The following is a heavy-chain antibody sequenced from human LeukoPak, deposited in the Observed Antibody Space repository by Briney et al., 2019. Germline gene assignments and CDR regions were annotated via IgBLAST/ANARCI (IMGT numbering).Heavy chain of an antibody. Sequence: PSETLSLTCTVSGGSISSYYWSWIRQPPGKGLEWIGYIYYSGSTNYNPSLKSRVTISVDTSKNQFSLKLSSVTAADTAVYYCARHGDGGLHYWGQGTLVTVSS. D-gene: IGHD2-15*01. CDR3: ARHGDGGLHY. J-gene: IGHJ4*02. CDR2: IYYSGST. CDR1: GGSISSYY. V-gene: IGHV4-59*08.